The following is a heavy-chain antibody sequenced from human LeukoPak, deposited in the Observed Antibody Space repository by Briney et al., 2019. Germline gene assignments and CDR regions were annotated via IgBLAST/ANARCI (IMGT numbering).Heavy chain of an antibody. CDR3: ARSNQADDY. CDR1: GFTFSSYW. V-gene: IGHV3-74*01. CDR2: INPGGSSI. J-gene: IGHJ4*02. Sequence: QTGGSLRLSCAASGFTFSSYWMPWVRQVPGKGLVWVARINPGGSSITYADSVKGRFTISRDNAKTTLYLQMDSLRAEDTGVYYCARSNQADDYWGQGTLVTVSS. D-gene: IGHD1-14*01.